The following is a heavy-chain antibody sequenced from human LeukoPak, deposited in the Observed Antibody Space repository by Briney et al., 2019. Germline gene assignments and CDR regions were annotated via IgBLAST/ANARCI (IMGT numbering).Heavy chain of an antibody. CDR3: AKGQNNIVVVVAAIH. V-gene: IGHV3-23*01. Sequence: GGSLRLSCAASGFTFTSYSMNWVRQAPGKRLEWVSAISGSGGSTYYADSVKGRFTISRDNSKNTLYLQMNSLRAEDTAVYYCAKGQNNIVVVVAAIHWGQGTLVTVSS. J-gene: IGHJ4*02. CDR1: GFTFTSYS. D-gene: IGHD2-15*01. CDR2: ISGSGGST.